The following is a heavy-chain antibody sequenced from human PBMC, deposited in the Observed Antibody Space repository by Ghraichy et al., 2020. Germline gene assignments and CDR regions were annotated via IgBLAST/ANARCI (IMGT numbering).Heavy chain of an antibody. V-gene: IGHV4-39*01. CDR3: ARQLADYGDYMYYFDY. CDR2: IYYSGST. J-gene: IGHJ4*02. D-gene: IGHD4-17*01. CDR1: GGSISSSSYY. Sequence: SETLSLTCTVSGGSISSSSYYWGWIRQPPGKGLEWIGSIYYSGSTYYNPSLKSRVTISVDTSKNQFSLKLSSVTAADTAVYYCARQLADYGDYMYYFDYWGQGTLVTVSS.